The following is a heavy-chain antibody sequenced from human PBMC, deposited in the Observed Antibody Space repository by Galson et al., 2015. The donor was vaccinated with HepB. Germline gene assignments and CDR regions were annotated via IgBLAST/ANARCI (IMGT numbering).Heavy chain of an antibody. CDR2: ISAYNGNT. J-gene: IGHJ4*02. V-gene: IGHV1-18*04. CDR1: GYTFASYG. Sequence: SVKVSCKASGYTFASYGISWVRQAPGQGLEWMGWISAYNGNTNYAQKLQGRVTMTTDTSTSTAYMELRSLRSDDTAVYYCARAKGGNYYDSSARNPYFDYWGQGTLVTVSS. CDR3: ARAKGGNYYDSSARNPYFDY. D-gene: IGHD3-22*01.